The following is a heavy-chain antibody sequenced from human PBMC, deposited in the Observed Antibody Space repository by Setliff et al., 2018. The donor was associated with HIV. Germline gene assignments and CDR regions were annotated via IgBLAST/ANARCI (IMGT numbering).Heavy chain of an antibody. Sequence: SETLSLTCTVSGGSISSGGYYWSWIRQPPGKGLEWIGCIYTSGNTNYDPSLKSRVTISVDTSKNQFSLTLASVTAADTAVYFCARRSDWFDPWGQGTLVTVSS. CDR2: IYTSGNT. J-gene: IGHJ5*02. V-gene: IGHV4-61*02. CDR1: GGSISSGGYY. CDR3: ARRSDWFDP.